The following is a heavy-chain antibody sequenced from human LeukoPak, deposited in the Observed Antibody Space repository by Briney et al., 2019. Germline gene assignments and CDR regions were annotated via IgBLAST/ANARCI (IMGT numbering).Heavy chain of an antibody. V-gene: IGHV1-69*01. J-gene: IGHJ6*03. CDR3: ARVNSSSWYLYYYYMDV. CDR1: GGTFSSYA. CDR2: IIPIFGTA. D-gene: IGHD6-13*01. Sequence: ASVKVSCKASGGTFSSYAISWVRQAPGQGLEWMGGIIPIFGTANYAQKFQGRVTITADESTSTAYMELSSLRSEDTAVYYCARVNSSSWYLYYYYMDVWGKGTTVTISS.